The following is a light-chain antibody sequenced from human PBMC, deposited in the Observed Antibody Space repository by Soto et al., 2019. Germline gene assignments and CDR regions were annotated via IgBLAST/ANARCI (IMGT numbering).Light chain of an antibody. V-gene: IGKV3-20*01. J-gene: IGKJ1*01. CDR3: QQYGSSPWT. Sequence: EIVLTQSPGTLSLSPGERATLSCRDSQSVGSSHLAWYQQKPGQAPRLLIYGASSRATGIPDRFSGSGSGTDFTLTISRLEPEDSAVYYCQQYGSSPWTFGQGTKVDIK. CDR2: GAS. CDR1: QSVGSSH.